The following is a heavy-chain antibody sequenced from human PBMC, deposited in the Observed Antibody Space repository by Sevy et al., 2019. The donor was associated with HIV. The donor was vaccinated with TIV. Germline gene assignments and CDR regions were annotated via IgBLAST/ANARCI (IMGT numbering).Heavy chain of an antibody. CDR1: GFTFSSYS. J-gene: IGHJ4*02. V-gene: IGHV3-21*01. D-gene: IGHD1-26*01. CDR2: ISTSSSYI. CDR3: ARDEVGGSSWEFDY. Sequence: GGSLRLSCAASGFTFSSYSMNWVRQAPGKGLEWVSSISTSSSYIYYADSVKGRFTISRDKAKNSLNLQMNSLRAEDTAVYYCARDEVGGSSWEFDYWGQGTLVTVSS.